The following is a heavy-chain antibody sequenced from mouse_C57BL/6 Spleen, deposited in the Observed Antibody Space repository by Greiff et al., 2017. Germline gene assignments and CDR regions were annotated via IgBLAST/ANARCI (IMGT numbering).Heavy chain of an antibody. CDR3: ALAYYSNLAWFAY. J-gene: IGHJ3*01. V-gene: IGHV1-69*01. D-gene: IGHD2-5*01. Sequence: VQLQQPGAELVMPGASVKLSCKASGYTFTSYWMHWVKQRPGQGLEWIGEIDPSDSYTNYNQKFKGKSTLTVDKSSSTAYMQLSSLTSEDSAVYYCALAYYSNLAWFAYWGQGTLVTVSA. CDR1: GYTFTSYW. CDR2: IDPSDSYT.